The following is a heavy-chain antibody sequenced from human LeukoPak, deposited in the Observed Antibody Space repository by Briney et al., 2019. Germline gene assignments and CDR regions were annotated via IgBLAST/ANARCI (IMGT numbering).Heavy chain of an antibody. CDR2: IYTSGST. CDR3: ARDSSGYYLTFDY. D-gene: IGHD3-22*01. J-gene: IGHJ4*02. CDR1: GYSISSGYY. Sequence: PSETLSLTCAVSGYSISSGYYWSWIRQSAGKGLEWIGRIYTSGSTNYNPSLKSRVTMSVDTSKNQFSLKLSSVTAADTAVYYCARDSSGYYLTFDYWGQGTLVTVSS. V-gene: IGHV4-4*07.